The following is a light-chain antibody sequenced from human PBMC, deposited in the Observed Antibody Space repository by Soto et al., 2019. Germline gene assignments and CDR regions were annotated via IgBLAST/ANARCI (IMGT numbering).Light chain of an antibody. V-gene: IGLV2-8*01. CDR3: ASYTGSDTLV. CDR2: EVS. J-gene: IGLJ2*01. Sequence: QSALTQPPSASGSPGQSVTISCTGTSSDVGGYNYVSWYQQHPGKAPKLMIYEVSKRPSGVPDRLSGSKSGNKASLTVSGLQVEDEADYYCASYTGSDTLVFGGGTKLTVL. CDR1: SSDVGGYNY.